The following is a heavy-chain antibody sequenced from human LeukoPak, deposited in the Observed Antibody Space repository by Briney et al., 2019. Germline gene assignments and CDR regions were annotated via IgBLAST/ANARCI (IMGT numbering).Heavy chain of an antibody. CDR3: ARGWYNWNDWY. V-gene: IGHV3-48*03. D-gene: IGHD1-1*01. CDR1: GFTFSSYE. Sequence: TGGSLRLSCAASGFTFSSYEMNWVRQAPGKGLEWVSYISSSGSTIYYADTVKGRFTISRDNAKNSLYLQMNSLRADDTAVYYCARGWYNWNDWYWGQGTLVTVSS. J-gene: IGHJ4*02. CDR2: ISSSGSTI.